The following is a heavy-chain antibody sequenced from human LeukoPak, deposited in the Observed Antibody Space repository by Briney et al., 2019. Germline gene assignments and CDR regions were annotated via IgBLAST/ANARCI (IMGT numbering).Heavy chain of an antibody. J-gene: IGHJ6*02. D-gene: IGHD3-10*01. Sequence: GGSLRLSCAASGFSFSSYTMSWVRQAPGRGLEWVSSISSSSSYIYYADSVKGRFTISRDNAKNSLYLQMNSLRAEDTAVYYCARDRGAPGYYYGMDVWGQGTTVTVSS. CDR3: ARDRGAPGYYYGMDV. CDR1: GFSFSSYT. V-gene: IGHV3-21*01. CDR2: ISSSSSYI.